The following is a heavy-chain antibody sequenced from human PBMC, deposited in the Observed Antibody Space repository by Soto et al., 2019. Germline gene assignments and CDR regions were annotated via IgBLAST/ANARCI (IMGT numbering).Heavy chain of an antibody. CDR3: AHLPWKQLWPRAPVVY. D-gene: IGHD5-18*01. J-gene: IGHJ4*02. CDR2: IFWDDDK. V-gene: IGHV2-5*02. Sequence: QITLKESGPSLVKPTQTLTLTCTFSGFSLSTSGVGVGWIRQPPGKALEWLGIIFWDDDKRYSPSLKRRLTITKDTSKNQLALTMTNMDPVDAATYYCAHLPWKQLWPRAPVVYWGQGTPVTVSS. CDR1: GFSLSTSGVG.